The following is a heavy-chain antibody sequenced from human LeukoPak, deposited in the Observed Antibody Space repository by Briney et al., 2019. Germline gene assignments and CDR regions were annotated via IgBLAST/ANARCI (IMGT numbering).Heavy chain of an antibody. V-gene: IGHV4-4*07. D-gene: IGHD4-11*01. CDR3: ARDRPLQYSNYEEYYYGMDV. CDR2: IYTSGST. J-gene: IGHJ6*02. CDR1: GGSISSYY. Sequence: SETLSLTCTVSGGSISSYYWSWIRQPAGKGLEWIGRIYTSGSTNYNPSLKSRVTMSVDTSKNQFSLKLSSVTAADTAVYYCARDRPLQYSNYEEYYYGMDVWGQGTTVTVSS.